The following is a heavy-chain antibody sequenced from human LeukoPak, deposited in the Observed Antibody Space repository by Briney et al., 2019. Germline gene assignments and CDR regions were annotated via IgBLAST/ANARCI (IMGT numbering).Heavy chain of an antibody. CDR3: ARDGGGYCSGGSCYSPFNYYYYYMDV. D-gene: IGHD2-15*01. V-gene: IGHV1-2*02. Sequence: ASVKVSCKASGYTFTGYYMHWVRQAPGQGLEWMGWINPNSGGTNYAQKFQGRVTMTRDTSISTAYMELSRLRSDDTAVYYCARDGGGYCSGGSCYSPFNYYYYYMDVWGKGTTVTIS. CDR2: INPNSGGT. CDR1: GYTFTGYY. J-gene: IGHJ6*03.